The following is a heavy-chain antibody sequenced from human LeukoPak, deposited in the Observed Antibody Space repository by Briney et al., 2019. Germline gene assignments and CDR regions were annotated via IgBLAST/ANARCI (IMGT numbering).Heavy chain of an antibody. V-gene: IGHV1-69*04. Sequence: ASVKVSCKASGGTFSSYAISWVRQAPGQGLEWMGRIIPILNISNYAQEFQGRVTITADKSTTTAYVELSSLTSEDSAVYYCAREPDAFDIWGQGTMVTVSS. CDR1: GGTFSSYA. CDR3: AREPDAFDI. J-gene: IGHJ3*02. CDR2: IIPILNIS.